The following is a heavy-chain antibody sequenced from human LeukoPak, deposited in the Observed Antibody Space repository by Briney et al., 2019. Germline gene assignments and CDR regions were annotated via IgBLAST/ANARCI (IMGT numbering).Heavy chain of an antibody. D-gene: IGHD3-10*01. CDR2: MNPNSGNT. V-gene: IGHV1-8*01. J-gene: IGHJ5*02. Sequence: GASVKVSCKASGYTFTTYDINWVRQATGQGLEWMGWMNPNSGNTGYAQNFQGRVTITRSTSISTAYMELSSLRSDDPAVYYCARGLGDGSGSYTPPHWASNWFDPWGQGTLVTVSS. CDR3: ARGLGDGSGSYTPPHWASNWFDP. CDR1: GYTFTTYD.